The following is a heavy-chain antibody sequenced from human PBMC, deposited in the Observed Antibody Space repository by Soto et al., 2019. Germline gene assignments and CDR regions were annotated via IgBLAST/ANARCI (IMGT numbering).Heavy chain of an antibody. CDR2: ISGSGDST. V-gene: IGHV3-23*01. Sequence: EVQLLESGGGLVQPGGSLRLSCAASGFTFSTYAMNWVRQAPGKGLEWVSGISGSGDSTYYADSVKGRFTVSRDNSKNTVYLQMTSLRAADTAVFYCAKERSSGWSFDYWGQGPLVTVSS. CDR3: AKERSSGWSFDY. CDR1: GFTFSTYA. D-gene: IGHD6-19*01. J-gene: IGHJ4*02.